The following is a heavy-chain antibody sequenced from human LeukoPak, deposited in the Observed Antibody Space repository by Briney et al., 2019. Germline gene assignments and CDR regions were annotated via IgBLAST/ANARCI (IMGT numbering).Heavy chain of an antibody. CDR3: ARTRGKGYNDY. V-gene: IGHV4-59*12. J-gene: IGHJ4*02. Sequence: SETLSLTCTVSGGSISSYYWSWIRQPPGKGLEWIGYIYYSGSTNYNPSLKSRVTISVDTSKNQFSLKLSSVTAADTAVYYCARTRGKGYNDYWGQGTLVTVSS. D-gene: IGHD5-24*01. CDR2: IYYSGST. CDR1: GGSISSYY.